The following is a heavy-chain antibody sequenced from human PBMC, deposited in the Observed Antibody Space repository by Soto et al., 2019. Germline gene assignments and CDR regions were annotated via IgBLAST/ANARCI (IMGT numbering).Heavy chain of an antibody. CDR2: IYYSGST. CDR1: GGSISSYY. CDR3: ARGRAVAGPTFDY. D-gene: IGHD6-19*01. J-gene: IGHJ4*02. Sequence: PSETLSLTCTVSGGSISSYYWSWIRQPPGKGLEWIGYIYYSGSTNYNPSLKSRVTISVDTSKNQFSLKLSSVTAADTAVYYCARGRAVAGPTFDYWGQGTLVTV. V-gene: IGHV4-59*01.